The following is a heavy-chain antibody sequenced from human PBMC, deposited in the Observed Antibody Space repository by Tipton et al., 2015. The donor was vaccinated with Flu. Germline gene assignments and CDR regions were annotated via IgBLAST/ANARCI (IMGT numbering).Heavy chain of an antibody. CDR2: ISGSGGST. J-gene: IGHJ6*02. Sequence: SGFTFSSYAMSWVRQAPGKGLERVSAISGSGGSTYYADSVKGRFTISRDNSKNTLYLQMNSLRAEDTAVYYCAKGDGRVVGVTKGYYYGMDVWGQGTTVTVSS. CDR3: AKGDGRVVGVTKGYYYGMDV. V-gene: IGHV3-23*01. D-gene: IGHD1-26*01. CDR1: GFTFSSYA.